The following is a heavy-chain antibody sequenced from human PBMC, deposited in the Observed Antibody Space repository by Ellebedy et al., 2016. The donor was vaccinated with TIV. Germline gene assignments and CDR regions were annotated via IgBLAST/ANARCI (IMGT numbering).Heavy chain of an antibody. J-gene: IGHJ4*02. V-gene: IGHV3-7*01. CDR2: IREDGGRK. CDR3: ARDGFGGYLDN. Sequence: GESLKIFCAASGFNFGSYWLSWVRQAPGKRLEWVANIREDGGRKGYVDSVEGRFAISRDNARNSVSLQMNSLRVDDTAMYYCARDGFGGYLDNWGQGALV. CDR1: GFNFGSYW. D-gene: IGHD3-16*01.